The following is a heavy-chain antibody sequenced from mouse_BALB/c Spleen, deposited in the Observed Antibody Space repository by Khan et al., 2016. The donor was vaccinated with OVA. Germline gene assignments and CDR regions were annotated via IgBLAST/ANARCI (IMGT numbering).Heavy chain of an antibody. CDR1: GYTFTDYG. V-gene: IGHV9-3-1*01. CDR3: ARSPTWFAY. CDR2: INTYTGEP. J-gene: IGHJ3*01. Sequence: QFQLVQSGPELKKPGETVKISCKASGYTFTDYGMNWVKQAPGKGLKWMGWINTYTGEPAYADDFKGRFAFSLETSANTAYLQINTLNIEDTATYFCARSPTWFAYWGQGTLVTVSA.